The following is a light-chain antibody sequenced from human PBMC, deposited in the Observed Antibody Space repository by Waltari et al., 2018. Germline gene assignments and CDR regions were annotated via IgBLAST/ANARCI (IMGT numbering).Light chain of an antibody. CDR3: QQHNNFPPT. Sequence: DMQMTQSPSSLSASVGDRVTITCQASQDISNWLAWYQQKPGKAPNLLIYAASSLQSGVPSRFSGSGSGTEFTLTISSLQPEDFATYFCQQHNNFPPTFGGGTKVEIK. CDR2: AAS. CDR1: QDISNW. J-gene: IGKJ4*01. V-gene: IGKV1-12*01.